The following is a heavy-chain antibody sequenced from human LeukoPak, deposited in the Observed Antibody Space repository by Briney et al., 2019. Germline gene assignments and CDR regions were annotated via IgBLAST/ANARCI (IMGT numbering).Heavy chain of an antibody. CDR1: GCSITSPTYY. Sequence: KTSETLSLTCSVSGCSITSPTYYWAWIRQSAEKGLQYLGRLFASGNYNYNPSLKGRAAMSVDTSKSQISLKLTSVTGADTAMYYCAAFCASTSCLGHVFDAWGHGTMVTVSS. CDR3: AAFCASTSCLGHVFDA. CDR2: LFASGNY. V-gene: IGHV4-61*02. D-gene: IGHD2-21*01. J-gene: IGHJ3*01.